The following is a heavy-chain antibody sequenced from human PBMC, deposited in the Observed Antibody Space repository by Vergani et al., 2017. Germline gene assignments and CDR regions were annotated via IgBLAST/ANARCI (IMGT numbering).Heavy chain of an antibody. CDR3: AKDLSTVTTFLAFDI. CDR2: ISGSGGST. J-gene: IGHJ3*02. D-gene: IGHD4-17*01. CDR1: GFTFSSYA. V-gene: IGHV3-23*01. Sequence: EVQLLESGGGLVQPGGSLRLSCAASGFTFSSYAMSWVRQAPGKGLEWVSAISGSGGSTDYADSVKGRFTISRDNSKKTMYLQMNSLRAEDTAVYYCAKDLSTVTTFLAFDIWGQGTMVTVSS.